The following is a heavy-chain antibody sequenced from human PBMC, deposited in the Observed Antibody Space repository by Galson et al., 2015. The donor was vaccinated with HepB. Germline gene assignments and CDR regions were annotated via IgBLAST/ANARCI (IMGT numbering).Heavy chain of an antibody. V-gene: IGHV3-23*01. CDR2: ICGSGGNT. D-gene: IGHD3-10*01. CDR3: AKGTSSSCYTGSSH. J-gene: IGHJ4*02. CDR1: GFTFSSYA. Sequence: SLRLSCAASGFTFSSYAMSWVRQAPGKGLDWVSSICGSGGNTHYADSVKGRFNISRGSSKNTLYLQMNSLRAEDTAVYYCAKGTSSSCYTGSSHWGQGTLVTVSS.